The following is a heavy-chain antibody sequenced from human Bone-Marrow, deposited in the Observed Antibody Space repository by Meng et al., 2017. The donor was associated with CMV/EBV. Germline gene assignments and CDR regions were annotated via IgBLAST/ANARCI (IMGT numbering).Heavy chain of an antibody. V-gene: IGHV3-21*01. J-gene: IGHJ6*02. Sequence: ETLSLTCTVSGGSISSYYWSWIRQPPGKGLEWVSSISSSSSYIYYADSVKGRFTISRDNAKNSLYLQMNSLRAEDTAVYYCARGGGGDYYGMDVWGQGTTVTVSS. CDR2: ISSSSSYI. CDR3: ARGGGGDYYGMDV. D-gene: IGHD2-15*01. CDR1: GGSISSYY.